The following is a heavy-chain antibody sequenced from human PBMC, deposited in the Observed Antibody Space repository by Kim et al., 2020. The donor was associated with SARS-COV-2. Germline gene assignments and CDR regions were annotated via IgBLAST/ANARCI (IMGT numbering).Heavy chain of an antibody. D-gene: IGHD2-21*01. V-gene: IGHV3-72*01. J-gene: IGHJ4*01. CDR3: ARSFHYGLWFSLDY. Sequence: GGSLRLSCATSGFILSDYYMDWVRQAPGKGLEWVGRTRNKANGNNTEYAAYGKGRITIARADSKHSLYMQMNRPKTEDTAVYYCARSFHYGLWFSLDYWG. CDR2: TRNKANGNNT. CDR1: GFILSDYY.